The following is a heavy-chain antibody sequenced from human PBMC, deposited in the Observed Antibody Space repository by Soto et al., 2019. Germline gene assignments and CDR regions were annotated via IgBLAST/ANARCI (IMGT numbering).Heavy chain of an antibody. Sequence: GGSLRLSCAASEFSFSDYWMAWVRQAPGKGLEWVANLDQGGGEKHYVDSVKGRFTISRDNAKNSLYLQMNSLRAEDTAVYYCSRSPAGITGTGRDVWGLGTLVTFSS. CDR3: SRSPAGITGTGRDV. CDR2: LDQGGGEK. CDR1: EFSFSDYW. V-gene: IGHV3-7*05. D-gene: IGHD1-7*01. J-gene: IGHJ4*02.